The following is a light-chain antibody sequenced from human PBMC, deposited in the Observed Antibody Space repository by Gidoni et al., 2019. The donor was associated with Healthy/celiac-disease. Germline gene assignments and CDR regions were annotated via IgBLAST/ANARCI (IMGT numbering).Light chain of an antibody. J-gene: IGKJ3*01. CDR3: QQLNSYPRT. V-gene: IGKV1-9*01. CDR1: QGISSY. Sequence: DIQLTQSPSFLSASVGDRVTITCRASQGISSYLAWYQQKPGKDPKLLIYAASTLQSGVPPRFSGSGSGTEFTLTISSLQPEDFATYYCQQLNSYPRTFGPGTKVDIK. CDR2: AAS.